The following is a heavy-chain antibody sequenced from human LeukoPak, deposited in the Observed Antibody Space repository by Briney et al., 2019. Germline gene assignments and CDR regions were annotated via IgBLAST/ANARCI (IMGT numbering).Heavy chain of an antibody. CDR3: ARRAYYDSSGYLPTSGYFNL. J-gene: IGHJ2*01. V-gene: IGHV4-4*08. D-gene: IGHD3-22*01. Sequence: SETLSLTCTVSGGSMFSYYWNWIRQPPGKGLEWIGYIYSSGITNYSPSLRSRGTISVVTSRNQFSLRLTSVTAADTAIYYCARRAYYDSSGYLPTSGYFNLWGRGT. CDR1: GGSMFSYY. CDR2: IYSSGIT.